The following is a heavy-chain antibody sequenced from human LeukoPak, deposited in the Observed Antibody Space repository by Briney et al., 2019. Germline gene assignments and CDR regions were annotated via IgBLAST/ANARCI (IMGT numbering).Heavy chain of an antibody. CDR1: AYSISDGWV. CDR2: IYRSGTT. D-gene: IGHD1-26*01. CDR3: SRLSHVAGAPKVSWFDP. V-gene: IGHV4-38-2*02. J-gene: IGHJ5*02. Sequence: SGTLSLTCIVSAYSISDGWVWGMIRQPPGQRLEWIGSIYRSGTTYYNPSLKSRVTMSVDTSNNQFSLKLTSVTAAVTAMYYCSRLSHVAGAPKVSWFDPWDQGTLVTVSS.